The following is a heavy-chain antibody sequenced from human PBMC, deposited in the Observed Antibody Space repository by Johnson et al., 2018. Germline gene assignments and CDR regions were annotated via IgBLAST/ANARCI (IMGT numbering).Heavy chain of an antibody. CDR2: IYYSGST. J-gene: IGHJ3*02. D-gene: IGHD5-24*01. V-gene: IGHV4-34*11. CDR1: GGSFSGYY. CDR3: ATPGQGDGYRDGAFDI. Sequence: QVQLQQWGAGLLKPSETLSLTCAVYGGSFSGYYWSWIRQPPGKGLEWIGYIYYSGSTNYNPSLKSRVTISVDTSKNQFSLKLSPVTAADTAVYYCATPGQGDGYRDGAFDIWGQGTMVTVSS.